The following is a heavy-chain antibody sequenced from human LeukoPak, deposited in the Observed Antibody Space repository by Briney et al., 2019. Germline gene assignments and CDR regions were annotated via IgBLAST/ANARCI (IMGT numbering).Heavy chain of an antibody. CDR3: ARVSRRFYYYNGMDV. CDR2: IKQDGREK. CDR1: GFTFSSYW. Sequence: PGGSLRLSCAASGFTFSSYWMTWVRQAPGKGLEWVANIKQDGREKYYADSVKGRFTISRDNTKNSLYLQMNSLRAEDTAVFYCARVSRRFYYYNGMDVWGQGTTVTVSS. D-gene: IGHD3-16*01. V-gene: IGHV3-7*05. J-gene: IGHJ6*02.